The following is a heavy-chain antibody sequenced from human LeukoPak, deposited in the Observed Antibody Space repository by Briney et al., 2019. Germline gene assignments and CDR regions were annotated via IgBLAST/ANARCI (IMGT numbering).Heavy chain of an antibody. CDR1: GGTFSSYA. V-gene: IGHV1-69*06. CDR2: IIPIFGTA. CDR3: VTYDSSGYQYYFDY. J-gene: IGHJ4*02. Sequence: SVKVSCKASGGTFSSYAISWVRQAPGQGLEWMGRIIPIFGTANYAQKFQGRVTITADKSTSTAYTELSSLRSEDTAVYYCVTYDSSGYQYYFDYWGQGTLVTVSS. D-gene: IGHD3-22*01.